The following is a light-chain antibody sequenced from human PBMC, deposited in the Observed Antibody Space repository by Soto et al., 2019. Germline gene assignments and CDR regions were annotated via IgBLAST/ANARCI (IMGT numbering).Light chain of an antibody. Sequence: DILMTQSPATLSVSPGERSTLSCRASQSVSSNLAWYQQKPGQAPRLLIYGASTRATGIPARFSGSGSGTEFTLTITSLQSEDFATYYCQHAKSFPVTFGKGTRLEI. V-gene: IGKV3-15*01. CDR1: QSVSSN. CDR3: QHAKSFPVT. CDR2: GAS. J-gene: IGKJ5*01.